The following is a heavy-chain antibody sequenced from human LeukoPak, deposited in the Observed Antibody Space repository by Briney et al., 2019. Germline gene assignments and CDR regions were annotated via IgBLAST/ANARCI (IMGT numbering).Heavy chain of an antibody. Sequence: SETLSLTCTVSGGSISSSSYYWGWIRQPPGKGLEWIGYIYYSGSTNYNPSLKSRVTISVDTSKNQFSLKLSSVTAADTAVYYCARYSYYYYYMDVWGKGTTVTVSS. D-gene: IGHD4-11*01. CDR3: ARYSYYYYYMDV. V-gene: IGHV4-61*05. CDR2: IYYSGST. J-gene: IGHJ6*03. CDR1: GGSISSSSYY.